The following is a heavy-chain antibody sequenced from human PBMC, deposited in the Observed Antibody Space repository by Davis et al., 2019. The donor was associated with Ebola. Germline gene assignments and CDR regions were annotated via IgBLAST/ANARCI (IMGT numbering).Heavy chain of an antibody. CDR1: RFTFSSYT. CDR3: ARDLDWSFDS. D-gene: IGHD1-1*01. V-gene: IGHV3-48*02. J-gene: IGHJ4*02. Sequence: GESLKISCAASRFTFSSYTMNWVRQAPGKGLEWVSYITKSGTSMFCADSVKGRFTISRDNAKNSLFLQMNSLRDEDTAVYYCARDLDWSFDSWGQGTLVTVSS. CDR2: ITKSGTSM.